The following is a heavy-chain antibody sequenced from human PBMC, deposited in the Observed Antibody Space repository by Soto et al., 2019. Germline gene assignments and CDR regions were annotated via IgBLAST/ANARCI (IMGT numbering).Heavy chain of an antibody. J-gene: IGHJ4*02. CDR1: GYNFTSYA. V-gene: IGHV1-3*05. D-gene: IGHD2-21*02. CDR2: INAGNGNT. CDR3: ARSIVVVTALDY. Sequence: QVQLVQSGAEEKKPGASVKVSCKASGYNFTSYAMHWVRQAPGQRLEWMGWINAGNGNTKYSQKFQGRVTITRDTSASTAYMELSSVRSEDTAVYYCARSIVVVTALDYWGQGTLVTVSS.